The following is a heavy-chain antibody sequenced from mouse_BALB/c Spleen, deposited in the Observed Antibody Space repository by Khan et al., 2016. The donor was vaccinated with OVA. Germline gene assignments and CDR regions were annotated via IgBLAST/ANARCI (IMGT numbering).Heavy chain of an antibody. CDR2: ISTYSGNT. V-gene: IGHV1S137*01. D-gene: IGHD2-3*01. Sequence: QVQLQQSGPELVRPGVSVKISCKGSGFTFTDYAMHWVKQSHAKSLEWIGLISTYSGNTNYNQKFKGKATMTVDKSSSTAYMELARLTSEDSAIYYCARPDYDGYCDYWGQGTTLTVSS. CDR3: ARPDYDGYCDY. J-gene: IGHJ2*01. CDR1: GFTFTDYA.